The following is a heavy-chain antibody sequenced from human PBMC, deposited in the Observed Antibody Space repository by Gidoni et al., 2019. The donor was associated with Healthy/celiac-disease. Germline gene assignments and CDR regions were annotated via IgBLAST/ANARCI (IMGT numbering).Heavy chain of an antibody. CDR1: GGPISSGSYY. J-gene: IGHJ5*02. V-gene: IGHV4-61*02. Sequence: QVQLQESGPGLVKPSQTLSLTCTVSGGPISSGSYYWRWIRQPAGKGLEWIGRIYTSGGTNYNPSLKSRVTISVDTSKNQFSLKLSSVTAADTAVYYCASQGSYRFNWFDPWGQGTLVTVSS. CDR3: ASQGSYRFNWFDP. CDR2: IYTSGGT. D-gene: IGHD3-16*02.